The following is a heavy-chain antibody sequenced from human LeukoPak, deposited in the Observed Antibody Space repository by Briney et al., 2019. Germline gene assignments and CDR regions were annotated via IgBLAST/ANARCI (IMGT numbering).Heavy chain of an antibody. CDR2: INSDGSST. CDR1: GLTFSSYW. D-gene: IGHD3-22*01. J-gene: IGHJ4*02. V-gene: IGHV3-74*01. Sequence: GGSLRLSCAASGLTFSSYWMHWVRQAPGEGLVWVSRINSDGSSTSYADSVKGRFTISRDNSKNTLYLQMNSLRAEDTAVYYCAKRSGSYYDSSGYFMYYFDYWGQGTLVTVSS. CDR3: AKRSGSYYDSSGYFMYYFDY.